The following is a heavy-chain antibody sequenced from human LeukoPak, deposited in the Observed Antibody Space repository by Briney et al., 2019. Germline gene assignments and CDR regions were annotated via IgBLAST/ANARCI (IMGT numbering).Heavy chain of an antibody. CDR2: INPNSGGT. CDR3: ARDLAPTTVVDAFDI. V-gene: IGHV1-2*02. CDR1: GYTFTGYY. Sequence: ASVKVSCKASGYTFTGYYMHWVRQAPGQGLEWMGWINPNSGGTNYAQKFQGRVTMTRDTSISTAYMELSRLRSDDTAVYYCARDLAPTTVVDAFDIWGQGTMVTVSS. J-gene: IGHJ3*02. D-gene: IGHD4-23*01.